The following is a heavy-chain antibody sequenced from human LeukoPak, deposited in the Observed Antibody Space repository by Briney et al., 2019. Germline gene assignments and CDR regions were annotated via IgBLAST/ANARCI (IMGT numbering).Heavy chain of an antibody. D-gene: IGHD3-10*01. V-gene: IGHV1-46*01. CDR1: GYIFTNYY. Sequence: ASVKVSCKASGYIFTNYYMHWVRQAPGQGLEWMGTINPSGGSTTYAQKYQGRVTMTRDTSTSTVYMELSSLRSEDTAVYYCARDHGSAYYRAPRHWGQGTLVTVSS. CDR3: ARDHGSAYYRAPRH. J-gene: IGHJ4*02. CDR2: INPSGGST.